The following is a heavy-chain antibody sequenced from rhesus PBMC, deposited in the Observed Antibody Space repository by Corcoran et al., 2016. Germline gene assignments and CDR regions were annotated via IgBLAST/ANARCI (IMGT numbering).Heavy chain of an antibody. CDR1: VGSIRSNY. CDR2: IFGNSGST. V-gene: IGHV4-173*01. Sequence: QLQLQESGPGLVKPSATLSLTCAVSVGSIRSNYWSWIRTPPGKGLELIGRIFGNSGSTYYNPSLKSRVTFSTDTSKNQFSLKLSSVTAADTAVYYCARADIQLDYWGQGALVTVSS. CDR3: ARADIQLDY. J-gene: IGHJ4*01. D-gene: IGHD3-40*01.